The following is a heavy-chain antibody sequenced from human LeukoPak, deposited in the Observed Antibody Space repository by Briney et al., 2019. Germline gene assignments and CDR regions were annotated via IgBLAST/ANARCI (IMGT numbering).Heavy chain of an antibody. Sequence: SVKVSCKASGYTFTSYGISWVRQAPGQGLEWMGGIIPIFGTANYAQKFQGRVTITADKSTSTAYMELSSLRAEDTAVYYCARSPELELKAWFDPWGQGTLVTVSS. V-gene: IGHV1-69*06. CDR1: GYTFTSYG. CDR2: IIPIFGTA. CDR3: ARSPELELKAWFDP. J-gene: IGHJ5*02. D-gene: IGHD1-7*01.